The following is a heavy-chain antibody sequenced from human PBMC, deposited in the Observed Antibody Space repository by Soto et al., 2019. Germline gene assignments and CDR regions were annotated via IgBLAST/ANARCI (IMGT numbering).Heavy chain of an antibody. CDR1: GFTFSSYA. CDR2: ISGSGGST. CDR3: AKTDRQMVYANWFDP. J-gene: IGHJ5*02. D-gene: IGHD2-8*01. V-gene: IGHV3-23*01. Sequence: EVQLLESGGGLVQPGGSLRLSCAASGFTFSSYAMSWVRQAPGKGLEWVSAISGSGGSTYYADSVKGRFTISRDNSKNTRYLQMNSLRAEDTAVYYCAKTDRQMVYANWFDPWGQGTLVTVSS.